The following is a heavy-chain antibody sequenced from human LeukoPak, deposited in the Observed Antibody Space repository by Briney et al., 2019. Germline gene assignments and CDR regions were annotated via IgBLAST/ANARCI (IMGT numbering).Heavy chain of an antibody. D-gene: IGHD2-2*01. V-gene: IGHV3-23*01. CDR2: ISGSGGST. Sequence: GGSQRLSCAPSGFTFSSYAMSWVRQAPGKGLEWVSPISGSGGSTYYADSVKGRFTISRDNSKNTLFLQMNSLRAEDTAVYYCAHLYCSSTSCYGFGAFDIWGQGTMVSVSS. CDR1: GFTFSSYA. J-gene: IGHJ3*02. CDR3: AHLYCSSTSCYGFGAFDI.